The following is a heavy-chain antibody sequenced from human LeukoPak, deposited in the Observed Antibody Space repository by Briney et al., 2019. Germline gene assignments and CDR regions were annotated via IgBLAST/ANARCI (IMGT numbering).Heavy chain of an antibody. Sequence: SETLSLTCGVSGYSISSGYQWAWIRQSPGKGLEWIGSIYHSGSVHYNPSLKSRVTISVETSKNQFSLNMYSVTAADTAVYYCARDPRWLTPDCTSTSCYENYFDPWGQGTLVTVSS. V-gene: IGHV4-38-2*02. CDR3: ARDPRWLTPDCTSTSCYENYFDP. CDR2: IYHSGSV. D-gene: IGHD2-2*01. CDR1: GYSISSGYQ. J-gene: IGHJ5*02.